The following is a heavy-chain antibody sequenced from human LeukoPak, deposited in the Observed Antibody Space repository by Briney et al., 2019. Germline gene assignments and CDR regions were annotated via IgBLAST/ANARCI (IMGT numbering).Heavy chain of an antibody. CDR2: ISATGGST. CDR3: ARMATILDY. Sequence: PGRSLRLSCAASGFTFSTYGMHWVRQAPGKGLEWVSSISATGGSTYYADSVRGRFTISRDNSKNTLFLQINSLRAADTAVYYCARMATILDYWGQGTLVTVSS. CDR1: GFTFSTYG. J-gene: IGHJ4*02. D-gene: IGHD5-24*01. V-gene: IGHV3-23*01.